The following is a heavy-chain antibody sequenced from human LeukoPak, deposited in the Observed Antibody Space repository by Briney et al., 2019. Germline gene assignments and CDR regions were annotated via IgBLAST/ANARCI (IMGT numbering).Heavy chain of an antibody. D-gene: IGHD3-22*01. CDR1: GYTFTGYY. V-gene: IGHV1-2*02. CDR2: INPNSGGT. Sequence: GASVKVSCKASGYTFTGYYMHWVRQAPGQGLEWMGWINPNSGGTNYAQKFQGRVTMTRDTSISTAYMELRSLRSDDTAVYYCARVLPAFYDSSGYSEDWGQGTLVTVSS. J-gene: IGHJ4*02. CDR3: ARVLPAFYDSSGYSED.